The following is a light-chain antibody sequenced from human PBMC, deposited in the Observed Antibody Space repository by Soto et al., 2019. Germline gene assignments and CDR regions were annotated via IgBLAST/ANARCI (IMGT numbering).Light chain of an antibody. J-gene: IGKJ4*01. Sequence: EIVMTQSPATLSVSRGERATLSCRANQAISSNLAWYQQKPGQAPRLLIYGASTRATDIPDRFSGSGSGTEFTLTISSLQSEDFAVYYCQNYNNWIGTFGGGTKVEIK. CDR1: QAISSN. V-gene: IGKV3-15*01. CDR2: GAS. CDR3: QNYNNWIGT.